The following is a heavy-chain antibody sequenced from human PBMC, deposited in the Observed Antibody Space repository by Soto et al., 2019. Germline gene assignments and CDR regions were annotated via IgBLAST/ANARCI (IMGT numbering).Heavy chain of an antibody. Sequence: EVQLVESGGGLVKPGGSLRLSCVASGFSLSSHSMNWVRQTPDKGLEWVSSISGFSTYIYYTDSAKGRFTVSRDNAKNSLYLQMDSLRADDTAVYYCARMAGDSGPYHVDYWGQGTLVTVSS. D-gene: IGHD5-12*01. V-gene: IGHV3-21*01. CDR1: GFSLSSHS. CDR2: ISGFSTYI. J-gene: IGHJ4*02. CDR3: ARMAGDSGPYHVDY.